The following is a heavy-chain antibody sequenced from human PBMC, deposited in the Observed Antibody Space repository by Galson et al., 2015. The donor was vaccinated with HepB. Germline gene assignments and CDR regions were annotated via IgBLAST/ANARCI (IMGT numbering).Heavy chain of an antibody. Sequence: SLRLSCAASGFIFSDYYMSWIRQAPGKGLEWISYISSSGNTRYYADSVKGRFTISRDNAKNSLYLRMNSLRAEDTAVYYCAKTALGWFDPWGQGTLVTVSS. CDR1: GFIFSDYY. CDR2: ISSSGNTR. D-gene: IGHD6-25*01. V-gene: IGHV3-11*01. J-gene: IGHJ5*02. CDR3: AKTALGWFDP.